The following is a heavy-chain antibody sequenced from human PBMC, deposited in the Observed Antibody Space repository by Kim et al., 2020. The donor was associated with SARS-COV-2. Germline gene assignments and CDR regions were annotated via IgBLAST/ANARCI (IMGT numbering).Heavy chain of an antibody. J-gene: IGHJ3*02. CDR2: TYSGGST. CDR3: ARDDYGDKRDAFDI. Sequence: GGSLRLSCAASGFTVSSNYMSWVRQAPGKGLEWVSVTYSGGSTYYADSVKGRFTISRDNSKNTLYLQMNSLRAEDTAVYYCARDDYGDKRDAFDIWGQGTMVTVSS. D-gene: IGHD4-17*01. V-gene: IGHV3-53*01. CDR1: GFTVSSNY.